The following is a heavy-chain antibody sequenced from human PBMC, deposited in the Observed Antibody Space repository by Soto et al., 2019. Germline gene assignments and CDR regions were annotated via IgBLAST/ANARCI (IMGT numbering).Heavy chain of an antibody. CDR3: ALRSMAVVPEY. Sequence: QVQLQESGPGLVKPSETLSLTGAVSGDSISTYYCMWIRQPPGKGLESIGYLYYGRSANYNPSLKSRVTLSVDTSTNQCSLTLSSMTAADTAVYYCALRSMAVVPEYWGQGTLVTVSS. CDR1: GDSISTYY. D-gene: IGHD3-22*01. V-gene: IGHV4-59*01. J-gene: IGHJ4*02. CDR2: LYYGRSA.